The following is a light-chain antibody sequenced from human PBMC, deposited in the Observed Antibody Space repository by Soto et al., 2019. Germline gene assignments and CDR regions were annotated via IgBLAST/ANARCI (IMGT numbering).Light chain of an antibody. CDR2: DAS. Sequence: QAVVTQEPSLTVSPGATDTLTCGSSTGAVTSGHYPYWFQQKPGQAPRTLIYDASNKHSWTPARFSGSLLGGQAALTLSGAQPEDEGDYFCSLSYGGTRVFGGVTQLTVL. CDR1: TGAVTSGHY. CDR3: SLSYGGTRV. V-gene: IGLV7-46*01. J-gene: IGLJ2*01.